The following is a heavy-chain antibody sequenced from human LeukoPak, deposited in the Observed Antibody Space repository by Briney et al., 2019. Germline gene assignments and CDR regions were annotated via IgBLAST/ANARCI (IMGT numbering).Heavy chain of an antibody. CDR1: GYTFTGYY. CDR3: ARDGGSRRGSGYQPY. CDR2: INPNSGGT. Sequence: GASVKVSCKASGYTFTGYYMHWVRQAPGQGLEWMGWINPNSGGTNYAQKFQGRVTITRNTSISTAYMELSSLRSEDTAVYYCARDGGSRRGSGYQPYWGQGTLVTVSS. V-gene: IGHV1-2*02. D-gene: IGHD3-22*01. J-gene: IGHJ4*02.